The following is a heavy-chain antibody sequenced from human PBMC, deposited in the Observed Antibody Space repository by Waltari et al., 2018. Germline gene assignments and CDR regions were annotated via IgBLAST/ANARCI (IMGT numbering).Heavy chain of an antibody. CDR1: GGTFNSHS. V-gene: IGHV1-69*01. Sequence: QVQLVQSGAEVKQPGSSVKVSCKTSGGTFNSHSINWVRQAPGQGPEWMGCIIPIFVTANYAQKFPGRLKLTADESTNTAYMELNSLTSEDTAVYFCARGRGYSGYDSRFDYWGQGTSVSVSS. D-gene: IGHD5-12*01. CDR3: ARGRGYSGYDSRFDY. J-gene: IGHJ4*02. CDR2: IIPIFVTA.